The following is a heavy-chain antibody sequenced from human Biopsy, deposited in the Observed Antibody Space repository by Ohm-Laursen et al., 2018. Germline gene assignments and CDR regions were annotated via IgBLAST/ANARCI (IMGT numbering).Heavy chain of an antibody. V-gene: IGHV1-8*01. J-gene: IGHJ4*02. D-gene: IGHD3-22*01. CDR2: MNPNSGNT. CDR1: GYTFTNYN. CDR3: ARGFNYDGGGSFNFDY. Sequence: ASVKVSCKASGYTFTNYNVNWVRQATGQGLEWMGWMNPNSGNTGYAQKFQGRVTMTRNTSISTAYMELSSLTSVGTAVYYCARGFNYDGGGSFNFDYWGQGTLVTVSS.